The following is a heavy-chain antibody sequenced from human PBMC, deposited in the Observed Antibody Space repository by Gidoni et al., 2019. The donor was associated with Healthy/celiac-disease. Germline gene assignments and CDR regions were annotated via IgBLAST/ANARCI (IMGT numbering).Heavy chain of an antibody. CDR1: GGSISSYY. Sequence: QVQLQESGPGLVKHSETLSLTCTASGGSISSYYWRWIRQPPGTGLEWIGYIYYSGSTNYNPSLKSRVTISVDTSKNQFSLKLSSVTAADTAVYYCARAEPYCGGDCYYPYDAFDIWGQGTMVTVSS. V-gene: IGHV4-59*01. D-gene: IGHD2-21*01. CDR2: IYYSGST. J-gene: IGHJ3*02. CDR3: ARAEPYCGGDCYYPYDAFDI.